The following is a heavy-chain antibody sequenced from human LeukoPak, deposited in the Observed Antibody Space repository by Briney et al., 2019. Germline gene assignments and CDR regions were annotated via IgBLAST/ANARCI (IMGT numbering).Heavy chain of an antibody. CDR1: GFTFSSYW. CDR2: IRQDGSEK. D-gene: IGHD1-26*01. V-gene: IGHV3-7*01. J-gene: IGHJ4*02. Sequence: PGGSLRLSCEASGFTFSSYWMSWVRQAPGKGLEWVANIRQDGSEKCYVDSVKGRFTISRDNAKNSQYLQMNSLRAEDTAVYYCARDGSGSYHYDTAFDFWGQGTLVTVSS. CDR3: ARDGSGSYHYDTAFDF.